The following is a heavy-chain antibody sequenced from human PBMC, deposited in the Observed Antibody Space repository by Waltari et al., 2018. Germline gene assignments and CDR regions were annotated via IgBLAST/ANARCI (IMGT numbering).Heavy chain of an antibody. V-gene: IGHV4-59*01. J-gene: IGHJ5*02. CDR2: IYYSGST. CDR1: GGSISSYY. CDR3: ARGRNYWFDP. Sequence: QVQLQESGPGLVKPSETLSLTCTVSGGSISSYYWSWIRQPPGKGLEWIGYIYYSGSTNYNPSLKSRVTISVDTSKNQFSLKLSSVTAADTVVYYCARGRNYWFDPWGQGTLVTVSS. D-gene: IGHD1-7*01.